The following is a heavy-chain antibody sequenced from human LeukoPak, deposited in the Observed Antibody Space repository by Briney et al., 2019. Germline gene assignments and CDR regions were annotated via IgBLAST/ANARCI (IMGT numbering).Heavy chain of an antibody. CDR1: GYTFTSYG. J-gene: IGHJ3*02. V-gene: IGHV1-18*01. CDR3: ARDSSSWYQGAFDI. CDR2: ISAYNGNT. D-gene: IGHD6-13*01. Sequence: ASVKVSCKASGYTFTSYGISWVRQAPGQGLEWIGWISAYNGNTNYAQKLQGRVTMTTDTSTSTAYMELRSLRSDDTAVYYCARDSSSWYQGAFDIWGQGTMVTVSS.